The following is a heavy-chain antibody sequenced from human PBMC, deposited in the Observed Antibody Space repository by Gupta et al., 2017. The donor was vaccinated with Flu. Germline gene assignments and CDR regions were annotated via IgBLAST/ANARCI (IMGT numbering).Heavy chain of an antibody. CDR3: AKDIAVXEXYYYDSXGYGTYYYYGMDV. V-gene: IGHV3-9*01. J-gene: IGHJ6*02. CDR2: ISWNSGSI. D-gene: IGHD3-22*01. Sequence: EVQLVESGGGLVQPGRSLSLSCEASGFTFDDYAMHWVRQAPGKGLEWVSGISWNSGSIGYADSVKGRFTISRDDAKNSLYLQMNSLRAEDTALYYCAKDIAVXEXYYYDSXGYGTYYYYGMDVWGQGTTVTVSS. CDR1: GFTFDDYA.